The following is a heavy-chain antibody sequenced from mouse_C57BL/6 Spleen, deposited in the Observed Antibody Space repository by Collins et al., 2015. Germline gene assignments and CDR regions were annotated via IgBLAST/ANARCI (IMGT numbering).Heavy chain of an antibody. D-gene: IGHD2-4*01. CDR3: AMICYYAMDY. CDR2: VYPGSGST. J-gene: IGHJ4*01. V-gene: IGHV1-55*01. CDR1: GYTFTNYW. Sequence: QVQLRQPGAELVKPGASVKMSCKASGYTFTNYWITWVKQRPGQGLEWIGDVYPGSGSTNYNEKFKNKATLTVDTSSSTAYMQLSSLTSEDSAVYYCAMICYYAMDYWGQGTSVTVSS.